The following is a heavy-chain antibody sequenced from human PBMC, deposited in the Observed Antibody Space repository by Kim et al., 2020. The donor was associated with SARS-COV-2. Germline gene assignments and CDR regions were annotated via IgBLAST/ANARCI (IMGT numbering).Heavy chain of an antibody. J-gene: IGHJ4*02. CDR3: ARQLRYHYYDSSGGFYY. CDR2: IYYSGST. D-gene: IGHD3-22*01. Sequence: SETLSLTCTVSGGSISSSSYYWGWIREPPGKGLEWIGSIYYSGSTYYNPSLKSRVTISVDTSKNQFSLKLSSVTAADTAVYYCARQLRYHYYDSSGGFYYWGRGTLVTVSS. V-gene: IGHV4-39*01. CDR1: GGSISSSSYY.